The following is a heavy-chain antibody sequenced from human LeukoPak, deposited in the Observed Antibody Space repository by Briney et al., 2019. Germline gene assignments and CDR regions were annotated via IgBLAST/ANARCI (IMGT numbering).Heavy chain of an antibody. CDR2: IIPIFGTA. D-gene: IGHD3-3*01. J-gene: IGHJ5*02. CDR3: ARVGASLNFWSGYYTGWFDP. V-gene: IGHV1-69*05. CDR1: GYTLTELS. Sequence: SVKVSCKVSGYTLTELSMHWVRQAPGQGLEWMGGIIPIFGTANYAQKFQGRVTITTDESTSTAYMELSSLRSEDTAVYYCARVGASLNFWSGYYTGWFDPWGQGTLVTVSS.